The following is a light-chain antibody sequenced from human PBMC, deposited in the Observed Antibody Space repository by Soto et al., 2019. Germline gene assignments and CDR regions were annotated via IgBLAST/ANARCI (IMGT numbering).Light chain of an antibody. CDR2: EGS. V-gene: IGLV2-14*02. J-gene: IGLJ2*01. CDR3: SSYTSSSTVV. Sequence: QSALTQPASVSASPGQSITISCTGTSSDIGSYNLVSWYQQHPGKAPKLIIYEGSKRPSGVSNRFSAAKSVNTASLTISGLQAEDEADYYCSSYTSSSTVVIGGGTKLTVL. CDR1: SSDIGSYNL.